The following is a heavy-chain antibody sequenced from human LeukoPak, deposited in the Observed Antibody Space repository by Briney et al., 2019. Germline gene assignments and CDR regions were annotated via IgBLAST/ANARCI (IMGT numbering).Heavy chain of an antibody. CDR2: IIPILGIA. CDR1: GGTFSSYA. Sequence: GASVKVSCKASGGTFSSYAISWVRQAPGQGLEWMGGIIPILGIANYAQKFQGRVTITADKSTSTAYMELSSLRSEDTAVYYCARALDFWSGPPSLHYYYYMDVWGKGTTVTVSS. CDR3: ARALDFWSGPPSLHYYYYMDV. V-gene: IGHV1-69*10. D-gene: IGHD3-3*01. J-gene: IGHJ6*03.